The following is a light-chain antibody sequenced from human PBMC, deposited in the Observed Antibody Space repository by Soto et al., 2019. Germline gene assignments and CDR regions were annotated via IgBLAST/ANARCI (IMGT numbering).Light chain of an antibody. CDR2: AVS. CDR3: CSYAGSYTFVV. Sequence: QSALTQPRSVSGSPGQSVTISCTGTRSDVGGYNYVSWYQQHPGKAPRLMIYAVSKRPSEVPDRFSGSKSGNTASLTISGLQAEDEADYYCCSYAGSYTFVVFGGGTKPTVL. J-gene: IGLJ2*01. V-gene: IGLV2-11*01. CDR1: RSDVGGYNY.